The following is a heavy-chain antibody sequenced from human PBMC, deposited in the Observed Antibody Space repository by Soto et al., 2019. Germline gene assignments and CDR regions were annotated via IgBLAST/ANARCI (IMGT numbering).Heavy chain of an antibody. CDR2: IIPIFGTA. Sequence: ASVKVSCKASGGTFSSYAISWVRQAPGQGLEWMGGIIPIFGTANYAQKFQGRVTITADESTSTAYMELSSLRSEDTAVYYCARGSGSYYYYYGMDVWGQGTTGTVSS. D-gene: IGHD1-26*01. CDR3: ARGSGSYYYYYGMDV. V-gene: IGHV1-69*13. CDR1: GGTFSSYA. J-gene: IGHJ6*02.